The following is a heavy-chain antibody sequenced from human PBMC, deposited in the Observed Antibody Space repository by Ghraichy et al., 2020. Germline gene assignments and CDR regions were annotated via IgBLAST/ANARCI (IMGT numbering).Heavy chain of an antibody. Sequence: GGSLRLSCAASGFTVSSNYMSWVRQAPGKGLEWVSVIYSGGSTYYADSVKGRFTISRDNSKNTLYLQMNSLRAEDTAVYYCARERVCTGGVCYDYFDYWGQGTLVTVSS. CDR3: ARERVCTGGVCYDYFDY. CDR1: GFTVSSNY. J-gene: IGHJ4*02. D-gene: IGHD2-8*02. V-gene: IGHV3-53*01. CDR2: IYSGGST.